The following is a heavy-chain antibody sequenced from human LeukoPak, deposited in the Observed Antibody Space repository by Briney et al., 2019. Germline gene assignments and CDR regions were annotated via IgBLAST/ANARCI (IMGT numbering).Heavy chain of an antibody. J-gene: IGHJ3*01. CDR2: INPNTGGT. D-gene: IGHD3-9*01. CDR3: ASYFEILTGYYGGNGVDV. Sequence: ASVKVSCKTSGYTFTDYYINWVRQAPGQGLEWMGWINPNTGGTKYALKFQARVTLTRDTSISSAYMELSGLTSDDTAVYYCASYFEILTGYYGGNGVDVWGQGTMVTVSA. V-gene: IGHV1-2*02. CDR1: GYTFTDYY.